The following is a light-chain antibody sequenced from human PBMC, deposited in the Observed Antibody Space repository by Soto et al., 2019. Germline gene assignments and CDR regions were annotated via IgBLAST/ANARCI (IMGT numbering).Light chain of an antibody. J-gene: IGKJ4*01. Sequence: IQLTQSPSSLSASVGDRVTLTCRASQGMSSYLAWYQKKPGKAPKLLIYVTSTLQTGVPSRLSGSGSGADFTLTISSLQPEDSATYYGQQLSLYPLTFGGGTKVDIK. V-gene: IGKV1-9*01. CDR3: QQLSLYPLT. CDR1: QGMSSY. CDR2: VTS.